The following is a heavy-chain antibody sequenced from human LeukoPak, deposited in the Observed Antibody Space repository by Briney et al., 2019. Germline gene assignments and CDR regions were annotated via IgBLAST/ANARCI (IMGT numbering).Heavy chain of an antibody. Sequence: GGSLRLSCAASGFTFSSYAMTRVRQAPGKGLEWVSAISGSGGSTYYADSVKGRFTISRDNAKNSLYLQMNSLRAEDTAVYYCARDRGNTVLNSRREYYYMDVWGKGTTVTVSS. D-gene: IGHD2-8*01. CDR2: ISGSGGST. V-gene: IGHV3-23*01. CDR1: GFTFSSYA. CDR3: ARDRGNTVLNSRREYYYMDV. J-gene: IGHJ6*03.